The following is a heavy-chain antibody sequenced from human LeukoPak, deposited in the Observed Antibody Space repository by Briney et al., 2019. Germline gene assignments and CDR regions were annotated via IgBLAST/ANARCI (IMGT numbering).Heavy chain of an antibody. J-gene: IGHJ5*02. CDR1: GGSISSGGYY. CDR2: IYYSGST. V-gene: IGHV4-31*03. D-gene: IGHD1-14*01. CDR3: AKTGHRTNWFDP. Sequence: SETLSLTCTVSGGSISSGGYYWSWIRQHPGKGLEWIGYIYYSGSTYYNPSLKSRVTISVDTSKNQFSLKLSSVTAADTAVYYCAKTGHRTNWFDPWGQGSLVTVSS.